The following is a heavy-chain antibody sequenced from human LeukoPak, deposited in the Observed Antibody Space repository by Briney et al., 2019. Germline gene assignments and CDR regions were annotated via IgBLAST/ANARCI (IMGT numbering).Heavy chain of an antibody. V-gene: IGHV3-30*18. CDR3: AKGVLYFDY. D-gene: IGHD3-3*01. CDR2: ISYDGSNK. Sequence: PGGSLRLSCAASGFTFSSYGMHWVRQAPGKGLEWVAVISYDGSNKYYADSVKGRSTISRDNSKNTLYLQMNSLRAEDTAVYYCAKGVLYFDYWGQGTLVTVSS. CDR1: GFTFSSYG. J-gene: IGHJ4*02.